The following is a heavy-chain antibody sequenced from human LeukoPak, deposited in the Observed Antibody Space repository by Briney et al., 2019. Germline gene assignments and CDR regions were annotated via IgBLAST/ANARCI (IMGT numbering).Heavy chain of an antibody. CDR3: ARDSRSGSHVGYFDY. Sequence: GGSLRLSCAASGFTFSSYSMNWVRQAPGKGLEWVSYISSSSSTIYYADSVKGRFTISRDNAKNSLYLQMNSLRVENTAVYYCARDSRSGSHVGYFDYWGQGTLVTVSS. CDR1: GFTFSSYS. V-gene: IGHV3-48*04. J-gene: IGHJ4*02. CDR2: ISSSSSTI. D-gene: IGHD1-26*01.